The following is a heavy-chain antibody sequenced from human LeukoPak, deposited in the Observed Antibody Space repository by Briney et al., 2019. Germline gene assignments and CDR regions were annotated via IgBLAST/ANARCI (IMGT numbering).Heavy chain of an antibody. CDR1: GFTFSNHY. V-gene: IGHV3-23*01. CDR2: ISGSGGGT. J-gene: IGHJ4*02. CDR3: AKDRGVSGSYFFDY. D-gene: IGHD3-10*01. Sequence: PGGSLRLSCAVSGFTFSNHYMNWVRQAPGKGLEWVSAISGSGGGTYYADSVKGRFTISGDNSRNTLYLQMNSLRAEDTAVYYCAKDRGVSGSYFFDYWGQGTLVTVSS.